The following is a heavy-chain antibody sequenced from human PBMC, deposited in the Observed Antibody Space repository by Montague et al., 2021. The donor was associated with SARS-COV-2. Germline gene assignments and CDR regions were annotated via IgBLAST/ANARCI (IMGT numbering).Heavy chain of an antibody. CDR3: ARDAHYDILTGYFGY. CDR2: ISSSSSYI. D-gene: IGHD3-9*01. CDR1: GFTFSSYS. V-gene: IGHV3-21*01. J-gene: IGHJ4*02. Sequence: SLRLSCAASGFTFSSYSMNWVRQAPGKGLEWVPSISSSSSYIYYADSVKGRFTISRDNAKNSLYLQMNSLRAEDTAVYYCARDAHYDILTGYFGYWGQGTLVTVSS.